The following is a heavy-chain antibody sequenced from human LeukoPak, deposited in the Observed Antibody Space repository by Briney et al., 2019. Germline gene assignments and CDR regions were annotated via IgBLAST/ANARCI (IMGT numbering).Heavy chain of an antibody. CDR2: ISYDGSNK. D-gene: IGHD6-13*01. CDR3: ARDLVAAAGFMDV. J-gene: IGHJ6*02. Sequence: GGSLRLSCAASGFTFSSYAMHWVRQAPGKGLEWVAVISYDGSNKYYADSVKGRFTISRDNSKNTLYLQMNSLRAEDTAVYYCARDLVAAAGFMDVWGQETTVTVSS. CDR1: GFTFSSYA. V-gene: IGHV3-30*04.